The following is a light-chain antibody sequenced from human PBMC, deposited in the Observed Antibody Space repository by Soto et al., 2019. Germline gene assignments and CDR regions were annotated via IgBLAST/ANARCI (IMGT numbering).Light chain of an antibody. Sequence: QSVLTQPPSVSGAPGQRVTISCTGTNAKIGADYDVHWYQHLPGTAPKLLLYANNNRPSGVPDRFSGSRSGPSASLAITGLQADDEADYFCQSYDTTLSGWVFGGGTKLTVL. V-gene: IGLV1-40*01. CDR3: QSYDTTLSGWV. J-gene: IGLJ3*02. CDR1: NAKIGADYD. CDR2: ANN.